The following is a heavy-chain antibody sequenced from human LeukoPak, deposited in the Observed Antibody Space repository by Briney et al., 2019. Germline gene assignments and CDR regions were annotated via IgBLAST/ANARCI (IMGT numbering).Heavy chain of an antibody. CDR1: GFTFSSYG. D-gene: IGHD6-13*01. Sequence: GGSLRLSCAASGFTFSSYGMHWVRQAPGKGLEWVAVISYDGSNKYYADSVKGRFTISRDNSKNTLYLQMNSLRAEDTAVYYCAKDAGIAAAGRHVGAWWGQGTLVTVSS. V-gene: IGHV3-30*18. J-gene: IGHJ4*02. CDR2: ISYDGSNK. CDR3: AKDAGIAAAGRHVGAW.